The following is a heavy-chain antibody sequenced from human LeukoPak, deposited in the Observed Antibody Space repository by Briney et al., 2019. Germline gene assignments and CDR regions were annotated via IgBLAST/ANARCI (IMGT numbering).Heavy chain of an antibody. D-gene: IGHD2-2*01. Sequence: SVKVSCKASGYTFTGYYMHWVRQAPGQGLEWMGGIIPIFGTANYARKFQGRVTITADESTSTAYMELSSLRSEDTAVYYCAGSTSCYGDCYYYYYGMDVWGKGTTVTVSS. CDR1: GYTFTGYY. V-gene: IGHV1-69*13. CDR3: AGSTSCYGDCYYYYYGMDV. CDR2: IIPIFGTA. J-gene: IGHJ6*04.